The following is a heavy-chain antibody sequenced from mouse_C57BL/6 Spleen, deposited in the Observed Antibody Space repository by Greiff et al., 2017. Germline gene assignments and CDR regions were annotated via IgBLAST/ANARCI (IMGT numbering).Heavy chain of an antibody. CDR3: ARPLYYGSSYWYFDV. CDR2: IDPSDSYT. V-gene: IGHV1-50*01. J-gene: IGHJ1*03. CDR1: GYTFTSYW. Sequence: QVQLQQPGAELVKPGASVKLSCKASGYTFTSYWMQWVKQRPGKGLEWIGEIDPSDSYTNYNQKFKGKATLTVDTSSSTAYRQLSSLTSEDSAVYYCARPLYYGSSYWYFDVWGTGTTVTVSS. D-gene: IGHD1-1*01.